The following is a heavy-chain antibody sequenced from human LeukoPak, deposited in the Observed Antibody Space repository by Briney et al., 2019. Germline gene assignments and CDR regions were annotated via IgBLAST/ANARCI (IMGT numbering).Heavy chain of an antibody. D-gene: IGHD2-15*01. CDR1: GYTLTELS. CDR3: ATYPLRYCSGGSCYSFPIRFAFDI. V-gene: IGHV1-24*01. J-gene: IGHJ3*02. Sequence: ASVKVSCKVSGYTLTELSMYWVRQAPGKGLEWMGGFDPEDGETIYAQKFQGRVTMTEDTSTDTAYMELSSLRSEDTAVYYCATYPLRYCSGGSCYSFPIRFAFDIWGQGTMVTVSS. CDR2: FDPEDGET.